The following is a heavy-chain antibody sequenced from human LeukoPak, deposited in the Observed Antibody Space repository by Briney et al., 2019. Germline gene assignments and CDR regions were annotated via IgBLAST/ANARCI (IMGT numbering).Heavy chain of an antibody. J-gene: IGHJ3*02. V-gene: IGHV3-11*06. CDR1: GFTFSDYY. D-gene: IGHD3-9*01. Sequence: AGSLRLSCAASGFTFSDYYMSWIRQAPGKGLEWVSYISSSSSYTNYADSVKGRFTISRDNAKNSLYLQMNSLRAEDTAVYYCARGRYFDWLQRGGAFDIWGQGTMVTVSS. CDR3: ARGRYFDWLQRGGAFDI. CDR2: ISSSSSYT.